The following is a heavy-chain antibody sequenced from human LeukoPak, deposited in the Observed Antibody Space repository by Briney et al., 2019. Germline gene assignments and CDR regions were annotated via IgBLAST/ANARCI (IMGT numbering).Heavy chain of an antibody. Sequence: GSLRLSCAASGFTFSTYGMYWVRQAPGKGLEYVSSISSNGNTYYANSVKGRFTISRDNPKNTLSLQMGSLRDEDLAVYYCARARVAAKSGYMDVWGTGTTVTISS. D-gene: IGHD2-15*01. CDR1: GFTFSTYG. V-gene: IGHV3-64*01. CDR3: ARARVAAKSGYMDV. J-gene: IGHJ6*03. CDR2: ISSNGNT.